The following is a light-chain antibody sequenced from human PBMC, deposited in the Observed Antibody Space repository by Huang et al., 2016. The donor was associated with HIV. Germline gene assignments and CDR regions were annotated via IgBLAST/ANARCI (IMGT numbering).Light chain of an antibody. CDR2: SIF. Sequence: DIQMTQSPSSLSASVGDRVTITCRASQDISNALAWLQQKPGRPPRSLIYSIFKLQSGVPSKFSGNGSGTEFTLAISSLQPEDSATYYCQQYISYPITFGQGTRLEIK. CDR3: QQYISYPIT. CDR1: QDISNA. J-gene: IGKJ5*01. V-gene: IGKV1-16*02.